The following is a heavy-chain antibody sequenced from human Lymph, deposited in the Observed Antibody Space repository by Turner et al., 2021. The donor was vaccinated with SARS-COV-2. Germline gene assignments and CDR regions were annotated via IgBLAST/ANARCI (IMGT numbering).Heavy chain of an antibody. Sequence: EVQVVESGGGLIQPGWSLRPSCAASVFTVSSNYMSWVRQAPGKGLEWVSVIYSGGSTYYADSVKGRFTISRDNSKNTLYLQMNSLRAEDTAVYYCARVLPYGDYFDYWGQGTLVTVSS. D-gene: IGHD4-17*01. CDR3: ARVLPYGDYFDY. J-gene: IGHJ4*02. CDR1: VFTVSSNY. V-gene: IGHV3-53*01. CDR2: IYSGGST.